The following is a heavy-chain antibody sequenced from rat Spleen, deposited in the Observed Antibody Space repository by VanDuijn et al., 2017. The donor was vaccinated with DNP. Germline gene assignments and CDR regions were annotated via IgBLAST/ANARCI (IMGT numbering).Heavy chain of an antibody. Sequence: EVKLVESGGGLVQPGRSLKLSCAASGINFNDYWMGWVRQAPGKGLEWVASISNTGDNTYYRDSVKGRFTISRDNAKSTLYLQMDSLRSEDTATYYCAGGGPEYWGQGVMVTVSS. J-gene: IGHJ2*01. V-gene: IGHV5-31*01. D-gene: IGHD1-11*01. CDR1: GINFNDYW. CDR2: ISNTGDNT. CDR3: AGGGPEY.